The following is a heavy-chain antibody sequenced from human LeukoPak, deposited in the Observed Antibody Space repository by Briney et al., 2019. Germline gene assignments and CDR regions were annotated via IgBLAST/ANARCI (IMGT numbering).Heavy chain of an antibody. CDR1: GFTFSDYY. J-gene: IGHJ4*02. CDR3: AAHRTPEDALWFGELPTYFDY. CDR2: ISSSGSTI. V-gene: IGHV3-11*01. Sequence: KPGGSLRLSCAASGFTFSDYYMSWIRQAPGKGLEWVSYISSSGSTIYYADSVKGRFTITRDNAKNSLYLQMNSLRAEDTAVYYCAAHRTPEDALWFGELPTYFDYWGQGTLVTVSS. D-gene: IGHD3-10*01.